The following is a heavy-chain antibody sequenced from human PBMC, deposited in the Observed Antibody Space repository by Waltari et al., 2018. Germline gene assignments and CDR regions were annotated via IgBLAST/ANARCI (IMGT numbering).Heavy chain of an antibody. D-gene: IGHD6-13*01. CDR2: IYYSGST. CDR3: ARLRIAAAGTYYFDY. J-gene: IGHJ4*02. Sequence: QLQLQESGPGLVKPSETLSLTCTVPGGSISSSRSYGGWTRQPPGKGLEWIGSIYYSGSTYYNPSLKSRVTISVDTSKNQFSLKLSSVTAADTAVYYCARLRIAAAGTYYFDYWGQGTLVTVSS. CDR1: GGSISSSRSY. V-gene: IGHV4-39*01.